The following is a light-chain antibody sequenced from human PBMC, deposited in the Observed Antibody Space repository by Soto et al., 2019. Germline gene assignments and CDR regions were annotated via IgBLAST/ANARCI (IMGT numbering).Light chain of an antibody. J-gene: IGKJ1*01. CDR3: QHHNSYSQT. Sequence: DIQMTQSPSSLSASVGDRVTITCRASQSISSYLNWYQQKPGKAPKLLIYAASSLQSGVPSRFSGSGSGTDFTLTISSLQPDDFATYFCQHHNSYSQTFGQGTKV. CDR1: QSISSY. V-gene: IGKV1-39*01. CDR2: AAS.